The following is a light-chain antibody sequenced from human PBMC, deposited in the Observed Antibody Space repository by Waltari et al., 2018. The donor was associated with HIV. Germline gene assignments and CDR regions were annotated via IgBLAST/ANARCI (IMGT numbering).Light chain of an antibody. CDR2: GNT. V-gene: IGLV1-40*01. CDR3: QSYDSSRNSWV. CDR1: HTNNRASFG. J-gene: IGLJ3*02. Sequence: QSLPTPPPPVSGAPGPGGPIPRTGSHTNNRASFGVNWYQQLPGTAPKPLTHGNTNRPAGVPDRFSGSKSGTSASLTITGLQSEDEADYYCQSYDSSRNSWVFGGGSKLAVL.